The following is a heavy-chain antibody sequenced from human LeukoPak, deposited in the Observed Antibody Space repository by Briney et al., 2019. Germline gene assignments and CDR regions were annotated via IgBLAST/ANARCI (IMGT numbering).Heavy chain of an antibody. D-gene: IGHD6-19*01. CDR1: GFTFSTYA. CDR2: ISWNSGSI. Sequence: GGSLRLSCAASGFTFSTYAMSWVRQAPGKGLEWVSGISWNSGSIGCADSVKGRFTISRDNAKNSLYLQMNSLRAEDMALYYCAKEASNGSGFDYWGQGTLVTVSS. CDR3: AKEASNGSGFDY. J-gene: IGHJ4*02. V-gene: IGHV3-9*03.